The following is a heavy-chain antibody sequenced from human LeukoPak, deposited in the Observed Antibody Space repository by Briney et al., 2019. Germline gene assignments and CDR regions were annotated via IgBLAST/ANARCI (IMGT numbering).Heavy chain of an antibody. V-gene: IGHV3-48*03. CDR2: ISSSGSTI. Sequence: GGSLRLSCAASGFTFSGYEMNWVRRAPGKGLEWVSYISSSGSTIYYADSVKGRFTISRDNAKNSLYLQMNSLRAEDTAVYYCAKGYSSGWSVGSYWGQGTLVTVSS. J-gene: IGHJ4*02. D-gene: IGHD6-19*01. CDR1: GFTFSGYE. CDR3: AKGYSSGWSVGSY.